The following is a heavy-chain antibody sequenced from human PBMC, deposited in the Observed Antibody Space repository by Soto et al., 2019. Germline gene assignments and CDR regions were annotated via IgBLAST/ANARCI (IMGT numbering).Heavy chain of an antibody. CDR2: INPATGAA. D-gene: IGHD3-3*01. CDR3: ARGGGVGVAGSAAFDM. V-gene: IGHV1-2*02. J-gene: IGHJ3*02. CDR1: GYPVTAYY. Sequence: QLHLVQSGAVVKKPGASVTVSCSASGYPVTAYYMHWVRQAPGRGLVWMGGINPATGAAKYTQTFQGMVNMTRDTSPSTVFMELSGLTSEDTAVFYCARGGGVGVAGSAAFDMWGQGTLVTVSS.